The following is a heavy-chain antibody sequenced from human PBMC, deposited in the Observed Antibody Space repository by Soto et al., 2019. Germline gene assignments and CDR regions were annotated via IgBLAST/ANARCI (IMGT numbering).Heavy chain of an antibody. Sequence: QVQLVQSGAEVKKPGSSVKVSCKASGGTFSSYAISWVRQAPGQGLEWMGGIIPIFGTANYAQKFQGRVTITADESSSTAYMELSCLRSEDTAVYYCARTQIWFGDSLDYYGMDVWGQGTTVTVSS. J-gene: IGHJ6*02. V-gene: IGHV1-69*01. CDR2: IIPIFGTA. CDR1: GGTFSSYA. D-gene: IGHD3-10*01. CDR3: ARTQIWFGDSLDYYGMDV.